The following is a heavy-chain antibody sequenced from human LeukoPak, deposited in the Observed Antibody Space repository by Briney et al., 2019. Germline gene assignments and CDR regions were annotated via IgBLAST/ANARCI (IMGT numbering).Heavy chain of an antibody. CDR1: RFTFSSYS. Sequence: GGSLRLSCAASRFTFSSYSMNWVRQAPGKGLEWVSSISSSSSYIYYADSVKGRFTISRDNAKNSLYLQMNSLRAEDTAVYYCARDIKVLLWFGDPTTYYYYGMDVWGQGTTVTVSS. CDR3: ARDIKVLLWFGDPTTYYYYGMDV. D-gene: IGHD3-10*01. CDR2: ISSSSSYI. V-gene: IGHV3-21*01. J-gene: IGHJ6*02.